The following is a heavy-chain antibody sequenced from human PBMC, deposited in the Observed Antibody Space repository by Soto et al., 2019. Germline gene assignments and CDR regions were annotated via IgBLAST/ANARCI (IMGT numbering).Heavy chain of an antibody. D-gene: IGHD3-9*01. J-gene: IGHJ3*01. CDR1: GYTFSDYY. CDR2: ISPNNGAT. V-gene: IGHV1-2*02. Sequence: QVQLVRSGAEVKKPGASMKVSCKASGYTFSDYYMHWVRQAPGQGLECMGWISPNNGATNYAQKFQHRASMTRDPPSTTAYMELSRLRSDDTAVYYCARGGEFCMTGSFNSSLGDAFEVWGQGTTITVSS. CDR3: ARGGEFCMTGSFNSSLGDAFEV.